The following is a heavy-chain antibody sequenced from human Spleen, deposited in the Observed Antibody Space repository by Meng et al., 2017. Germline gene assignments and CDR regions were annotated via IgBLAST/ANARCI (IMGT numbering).Heavy chain of an antibody. V-gene: IGHV4-34*01. CDR3: ARGPTTMAHDFDY. Sequence: VRLQQGGSGLLKPSETLSLTCVVSGGSFSDYYWTWTRQPPGKGLEWIGEINHSGSTNYNPSLESRATISVDTSQNNLSLKLSSVTAADSAVYYCARGPTTMAHDFDYWGQGTLVTVAS. CDR1: GGSFSDYY. D-gene: IGHD4-11*01. J-gene: IGHJ4*02. CDR2: INHSGST.